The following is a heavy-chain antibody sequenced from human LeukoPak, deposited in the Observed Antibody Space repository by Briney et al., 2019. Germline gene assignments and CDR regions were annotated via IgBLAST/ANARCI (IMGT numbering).Heavy chain of an antibody. D-gene: IGHD6-13*01. V-gene: IGHV1-2*02. CDR3: ARARSPYSSTYAFDI. CDR1: GYTFTGYY. J-gene: IGHJ3*02. Sequence: SVKVSCKASGYTFTGYYVNWVRQAPGKGLEWMGWINPNSGGTNLAQQFQGRVTMTRDTSITTAYIELNRLRSDDTAVFYCARARSPYSSTYAFDIWGQGTMVTVSS. CDR2: INPNSGGT.